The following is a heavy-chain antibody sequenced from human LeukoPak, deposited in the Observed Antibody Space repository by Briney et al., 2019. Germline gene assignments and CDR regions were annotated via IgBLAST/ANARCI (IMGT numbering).Heavy chain of an antibody. V-gene: IGHV1-69*04. CDR3: ASLWFGGLLMLRNAYFDY. J-gene: IGHJ4*02. D-gene: IGHD3-10*01. Sequence: SVKVSCKASGGTFSSYAISWVRQAPGQGLEWMGRIIPILGIANYAQKFQGRVTITADKSTSTAYMELSSLRSEDTAVYYCASLWFGGLLMLRNAYFDYWGQGTLVTVSS. CDR2: IIPILGIA. CDR1: GGTFSSYA.